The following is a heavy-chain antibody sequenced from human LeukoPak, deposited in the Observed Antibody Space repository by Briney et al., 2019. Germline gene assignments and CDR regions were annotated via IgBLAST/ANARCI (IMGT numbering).Heavy chain of an antibody. CDR1: GGSISSFY. Sequence: PSETLSLTCTVSGGSISSFYWSWIRKPPGKGLEWIGYIYYSGSTNYNPSLKSRVTISVDTSKNQFSLKLSSVTAADTAVYYCARDRGSSGRYYFDYWGQGTLVTVSS. D-gene: IGHD6-19*01. J-gene: IGHJ4*02. CDR2: IYYSGST. CDR3: ARDRGSSGRYYFDY. V-gene: IGHV4-59*01.